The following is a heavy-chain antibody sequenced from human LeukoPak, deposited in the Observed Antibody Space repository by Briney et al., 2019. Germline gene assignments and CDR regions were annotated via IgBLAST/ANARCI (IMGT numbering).Heavy chain of an antibody. D-gene: IGHD6-13*01. J-gene: IGHJ3*02. Sequence: PGGSLRLSCAASGFTFSSYAMSWVRQAPGKGLEWVSAISGSGGSTYYADSVKGRFTISRDNSKNTLYLQMNSLRAEDTAVYYCAKDWLNSSSWFDAFDIWGQGTMVTVSS. V-gene: IGHV3-23*01. CDR1: GFTFSSYA. CDR3: AKDWLNSSSWFDAFDI. CDR2: ISGSGGST.